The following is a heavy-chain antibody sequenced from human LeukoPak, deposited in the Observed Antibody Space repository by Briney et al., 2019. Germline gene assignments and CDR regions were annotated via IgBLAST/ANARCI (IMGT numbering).Heavy chain of an antibody. J-gene: IGHJ3*02. CDR3: AKVSASSWLGAFDI. Sequence: GGSLRLSCAASGFTFDDYALHWVRQAPGKGLEWVSLISGDGGSTYYADSVKGRSTISRDNSKNSLYLQMNSLRTEDTALYYCAKVSASSWLGAFDIWGQGTMVTVSS. CDR2: ISGDGGST. V-gene: IGHV3-43*02. CDR1: GFTFDDYA. D-gene: IGHD6-13*01.